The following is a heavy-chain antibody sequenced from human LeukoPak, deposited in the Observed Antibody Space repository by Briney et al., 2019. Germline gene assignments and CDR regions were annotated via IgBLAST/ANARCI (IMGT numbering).Heavy chain of an antibody. J-gene: IGHJ4*02. V-gene: IGHV1-18*01. Sequence: ASVTVSCTASGYTFTSYGISWVRQAPGQGLEWMGWISAYNGNTNYAQKLQGRVTMTTDTSTSTAYMELRGLRSDDTAVYYCARAFRGSGWYGRAPYDYWGQGTLVTVSS. CDR1: GYTFTSYG. D-gene: IGHD6-19*01. CDR3: ARAFRGSGWYGRAPYDY. CDR2: ISAYNGNT.